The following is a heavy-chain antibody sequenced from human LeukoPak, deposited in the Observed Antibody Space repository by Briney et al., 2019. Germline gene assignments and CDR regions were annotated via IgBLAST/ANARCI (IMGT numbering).Heavy chain of an antibody. CDR2: MNPNSGNT. D-gene: IGHD3-22*01. J-gene: IGHJ4*02. CDR1: GYTFTSYD. Sequence: GASVKVSCKASGYTFTSYDINWVRQATGQRLEWMGWMNPNSGNTGYAQKFQGRVTMTRNTSISTAYMELSSLGSEDTAVYYCARGRGGDVDYYDSSGYYYPGKYWGQGTLVTVSS. CDR3: ARGRGGDVDYYDSSGYYYPGKY. V-gene: IGHV1-8*01.